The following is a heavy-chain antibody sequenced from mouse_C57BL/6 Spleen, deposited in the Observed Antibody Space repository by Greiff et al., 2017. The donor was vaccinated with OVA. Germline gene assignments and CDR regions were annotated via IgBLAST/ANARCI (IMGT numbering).Heavy chain of an antibody. D-gene: IGHD3-2*02. J-gene: IGHJ3*01. CDR1: GYAFTNYL. CDR3: AGKDSSEFAY. CDR2: INPGSGGT. Sequence: QVQLQQSGAELVRPGTSVKVSCKASGYAFTNYLIEWVKQRPGQGLEWIGVINPGSGGTNYNEKFKGKATLTADKSSSTAYMQLSSLTSEDSAVYFCAGKDSSEFAYWGQGTLVTVSA. V-gene: IGHV1-54*01.